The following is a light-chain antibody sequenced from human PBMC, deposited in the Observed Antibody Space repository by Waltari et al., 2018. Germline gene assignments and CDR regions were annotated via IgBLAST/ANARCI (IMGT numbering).Light chain of an antibody. CDR1: QSVTNN. CDR2: GAS. CDR3: QQYNNWPLT. V-gene: IGKV3-15*01. Sequence: EIIMTQSPATLSLSPGERATLSCRASQSVTNNLAWYQQKPGQAPRLLIYGASTRATSIPARISGSGSGTEFTITISSLQSEDFAFYYCQQYNNWPLTFGGGTK. J-gene: IGKJ4*01.